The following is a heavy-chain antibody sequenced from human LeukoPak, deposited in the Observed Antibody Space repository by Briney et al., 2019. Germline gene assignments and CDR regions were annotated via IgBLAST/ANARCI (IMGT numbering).Heavy chain of an antibody. J-gene: IGHJ4*02. CDR3: AKEGRSLQTY. CDR1: GFAFSSYA. Sequence: GGSLRLSCAASGFAFSSYAMNWVRQAPGKGLEWVSTISGNGGDTYYADSVKGRFTISRDNSKNTLYLQMNSLRAEDTAVYYCAKEGRSLQTYWGQGTLVTVSS. V-gene: IGHV3-23*01. CDR2: ISGNGGDT. D-gene: IGHD5-24*01.